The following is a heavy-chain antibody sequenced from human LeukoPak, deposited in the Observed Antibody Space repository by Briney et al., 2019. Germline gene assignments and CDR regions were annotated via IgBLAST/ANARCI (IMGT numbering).Heavy chain of an antibody. Sequence: GGSLRFYCAASGFTFSDYYMSWIRQAPGKGLEGVSYISSSGSTIYYADSVKGRFTISRDNAKNSLYLQMNSLRAEDTAVYYCAREAGWRPHRNYYDSSGYYLGIDYWGQGTLVTVSS. CDR1: GFTFSDYY. D-gene: IGHD3-22*01. CDR2: ISSSGSTI. CDR3: AREAGWRPHRNYYDSSGYYLGIDY. V-gene: IGHV3-11*04. J-gene: IGHJ4*02.